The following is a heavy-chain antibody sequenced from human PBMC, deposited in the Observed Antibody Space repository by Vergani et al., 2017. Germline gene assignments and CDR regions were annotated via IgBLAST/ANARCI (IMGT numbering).Heavy chain of an antibody. CDR1: GYTFGHFD. V-gene: IGHV3-30*02. D-gene: IGHD1-26*01. Sequence: QEQLLQSGGGVVQPGGFLRLSCIGSGYTFGHFDMHWVRQAPSKGLAWVAFIRYDGSNPQYIDSVKGRFTISRDNSKDTLFLQLNGLRPEDTGTYFCSKKGGSLYYYGVDVWGKGTTITVSS. CDR3: SKKGGSLYYYGVDV. J-gene: IGHJ6*04. CDR2: IRYDGSNP.